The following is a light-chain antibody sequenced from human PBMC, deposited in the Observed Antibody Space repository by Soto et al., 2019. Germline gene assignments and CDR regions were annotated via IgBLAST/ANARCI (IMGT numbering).Light chain of an antibody. J-gene: IGKJ3*01. CDR2: STS. Sequence: EIVMTQSPGTLSLSPGERATLSCRASQTVSISYVAWYQQKPGQAPRLLIYSTSSRAAGIPDRFSGSGSGTDFTLTISRLEPEDFAVYYCQQYGISPFTFGPGTKVDIK. CDR3: QQYGISPFT. CDR1: QTVSISY. V-gene: IGKV3-20*01.